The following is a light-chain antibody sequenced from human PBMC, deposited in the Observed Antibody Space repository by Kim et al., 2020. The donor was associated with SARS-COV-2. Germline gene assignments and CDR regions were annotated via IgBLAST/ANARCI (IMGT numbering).Light chain of an antibody. CDR1: SSNCGACYH. CDR2: GNS. CDR3: QSYDSSLSGFYV. J-gene: IGLJ1*01. V-gene: IGLV1-40*01. Sequence: VTSSSTGSSSNCGACYHVHWYQQLPGTAPKRLNYGNSNRPSGVPDRFSGSKSGTSASLAITGLQAEDEADYYCQSYDSSLSGFYVFGTGTKVTVL.